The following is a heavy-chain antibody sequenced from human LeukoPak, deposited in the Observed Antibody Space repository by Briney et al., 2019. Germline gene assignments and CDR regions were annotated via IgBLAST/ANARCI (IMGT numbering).Heavy chain of an antibody. CDR2: IIPIFGTA. CDR1: GGTFSSYA. V-gene: IGHV1-69*13. CDR3: ARGGYDSSGYYPPFDY. D-gene: IGHD3-22*01. J-gene: IGHJ4*02. Sequence: SVKVSCKASGGTFSSYAISWVRQAPGQGLEWMGGIIPIFGTANYAQEFQGRVTITADESTSTAYMELSSLRSEDTAVYYCARGGYDSSGYYPPFDYWGQGTLVTVSS.